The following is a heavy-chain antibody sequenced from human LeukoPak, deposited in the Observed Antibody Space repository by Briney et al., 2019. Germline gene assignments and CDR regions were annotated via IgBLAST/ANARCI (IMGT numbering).Heavy chain of an antibody. CDR2: IKQDGSEK. V-gene: IGHV3-7*01. CDR3: ARAGAPGLPLYYYYMDV. D-gene: IGHD2-15*01. J-gene: IGHJ6*03. Sequence: QAGGSLRLSCAASGFTFSSYWMAWVRQSPGKGLEWVANIKQDGSEKYYVDSVKGRFTISRDNAKNSLYLQMNSLRAEDTAVYYCARAGAPGLPLYYYYMDVWGKGTTVTVSS. CDR1: GFTFSSYW.